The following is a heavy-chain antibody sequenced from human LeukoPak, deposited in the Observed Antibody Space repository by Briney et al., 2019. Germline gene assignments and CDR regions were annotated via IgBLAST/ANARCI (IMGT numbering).Heavy chain of an antibody. CDR3: ARSTYSASGVSY. D-gene: IGHD6-13*01. V-gene: IGHV3-74*01. Sequence: GGSLRLSCAASGFTFSNYWMHWVRQAPGKGLVWVARVNTDGTTTAYADSVKGRFTISRDNAKNTLYLQMDSLRAEDTAVYYCARSTYSASGVSYWGQGTRVTVSS. J-gene: IGHJ4*02. CDR2: VNTDGTTT. CDR1: GFTFSNYW.